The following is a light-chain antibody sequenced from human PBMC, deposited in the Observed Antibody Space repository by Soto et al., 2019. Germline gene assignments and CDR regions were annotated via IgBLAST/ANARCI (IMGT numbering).Light chain of an antibody. V-gene: IGKV1-39*01. J-gene: IGKJ1*01. CDR1: QSISSY. CDR3: QQSYSTPWT. Sequence: DLPMTQSPSSLSASVGDRVTITCRASQSISSYLNWYQQKPGKATKVLIYAASSLQSGVPSRFSGSGSGTDFTLTISSLQPEDFATYYCQQSYSTPWTFGQGTKVEIK. CDR2: AAS.